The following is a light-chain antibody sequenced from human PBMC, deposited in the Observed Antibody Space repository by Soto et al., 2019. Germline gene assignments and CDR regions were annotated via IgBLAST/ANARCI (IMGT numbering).Light chain of an antibody. V-gene: IGKV1-5*03. Sequence: DIQMTQSPSTLSASVGDRVTITCRARQSISSWLAWYQQKPGKAPKLLIYKASTLKSGVPSRFSGSGSGTEFTLTISSLKSEDFAVYYCQQYDNWPRTFGQGTKV. CDR1: QSISSW. CDR3: QQYDNWPRT. J-gene: IGKJ1*01. CDR2: KAS.